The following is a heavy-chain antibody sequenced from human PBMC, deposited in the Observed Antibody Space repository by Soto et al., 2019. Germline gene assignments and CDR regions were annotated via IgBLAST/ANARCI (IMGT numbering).Heavy chain of an antibody. CDR2: IWYDGSNK. CDR1: GFTFSSYG. V-gene: IGHV3-33*08. D-gene: IGHD2-2*01. CDR3: ASSGSTSSPGVVY. J-gene: IGHJ4*02. Sequence: GGSLRLSCAASGFTFSSYGMHWVRQAPGKGLEWVAVIWYDGSNKYYADSVKGRFTISRDNSKNTLYLQMNSLRAEDTAVYYCASSGSTSSPGVVYWGQGTLVTVSS.